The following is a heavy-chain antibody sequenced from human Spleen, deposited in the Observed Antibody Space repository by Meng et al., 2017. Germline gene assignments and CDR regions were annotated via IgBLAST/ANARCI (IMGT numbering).Heavy chain of an antibody. J-gene: IGHJ6*02. CDR3: ARAQHGAPYYYYYGMDV. D-gene: IGHD1-1*01. V-gene: IGHV3-21*01. CDR2: ISSSSSYI. CDR1: GFTFSNYP. Sequence: GGSLRLSCAASGFTFSNYPMSWVRQAPGKGLEWVSSISSSSSYIYYADSVKGRFTISRDNAKNSLYLQMNSLRAEDTAVYYCARAQHGAPYYYYYGMDVWGQGTTVTVSS.